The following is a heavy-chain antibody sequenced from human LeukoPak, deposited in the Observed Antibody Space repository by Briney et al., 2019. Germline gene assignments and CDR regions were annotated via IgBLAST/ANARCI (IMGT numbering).Heavy chain of an antibody. V-gene: IGHV3-23*01. J-gene: IGHJ6*02. D-gene: IGHD2-2*01. Sequence: PGGSLRLSCAASGFTFSSYAMSWVRQAPGKGLEWVSGISGSGDRSYYADSVKGRLTVSRDNSKNTLYLQMNSLRAEDTAVYYCAKDQAPAGHYDGMDVWGQGTTLTVSS. CDR2: ISGSGDRS. CDR1: GFTFSSYA. CDR3: AKDQAPAGHYDGMDV.